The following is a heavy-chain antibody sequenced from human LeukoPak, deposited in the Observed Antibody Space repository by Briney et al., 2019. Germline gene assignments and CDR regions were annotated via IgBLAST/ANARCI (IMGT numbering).Heavy chain of an antibody. D-gene: IGHD3-3*01. J-gene: IGHJ5*02. CDR2: IYYSGST. CDR3: VREARYDPYFDP. CDR1: GGTISGYY. V-gene: IGHV4-59*01. Sequence: SETLSLTCTASGGTISGYYRSWVRQPPGKGLEWIGYIYYSGSTNYNPSLKSRVTISVDTSKNQFSLKLSSVTAADTAVYYCVREARYDPYFDPWGQGTLVTVSS.